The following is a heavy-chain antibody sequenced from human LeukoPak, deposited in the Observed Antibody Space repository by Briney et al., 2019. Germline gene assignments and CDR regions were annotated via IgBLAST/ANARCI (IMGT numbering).Heavy chain of an antibody. CDR2: IYHRGTT. CDR3: ARRNYYDSTGYFDY. Sequence: SGTLSLTCAVSGGSISGSDWWSWVRQPPGKGLEWIGEIYHRGTTNYNPSLKSRVTISIDKSKNQFSLRLSSVTAADTAVYYCARRNYYDSTGYFDYWGQGTLVTVSS. J-gene: IGHJ4*02. CDR1: GGSISGSDW. D-gene: IGHD3-22*01. V-gene: IGHV4-4*02.